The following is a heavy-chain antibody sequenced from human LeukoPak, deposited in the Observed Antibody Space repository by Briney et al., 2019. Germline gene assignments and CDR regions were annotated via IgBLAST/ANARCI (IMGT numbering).Heavy chain of an antibody. CDR3: AKDRAPYGSGGGEDYFDV. Sequence: GSLRLSCAASGFTFINYAMTWVRQSPGRGLEYVSSSSGSGASTHYADSVKGRFTISRDNSRNTLYLEMSSLRAEDSALYYCAKDRAPYGSGGGEDYFDVWGRGTLVTVSS. CDR2: SSGSGAST. CDR1: GFTFINYA. V-gene: IGHV3-23*01. J-gene: IGHJ2*01. D-gene: IGHD3-10*01.